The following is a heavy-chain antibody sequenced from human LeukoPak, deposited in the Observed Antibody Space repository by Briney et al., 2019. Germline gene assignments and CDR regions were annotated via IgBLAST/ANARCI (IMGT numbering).Heavy chain of an antibody. J-gene: IGHJ4*02. CDR3: AKARYYYDSSGLADFDY. Sequence: GMSLRLSCAASGFTFSNYGIHWVRQAPGKGLEWVTIISYDGSNKYYADSVKGRFTISRDNSKNTLYLQMNSLRAEDTAVYYCAKARYYYDSSGLADFDYWGQGTLVTVSS. CDR2: ISYDGSNK. D-gene: IGHD3-22*01. V-gene: IGHV3-30*18. CDR1: GFTFSNYG.